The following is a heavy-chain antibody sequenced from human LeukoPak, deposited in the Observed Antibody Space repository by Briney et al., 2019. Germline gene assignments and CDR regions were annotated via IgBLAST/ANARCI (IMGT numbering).Heavy chain of an antibody. V-gene: IGHV3-7*01. D-gene: IGHD3-3*01. CDR3: ARDPYYDFWSDYHHFDY. J-gene: IGHJ4*02. CDR1: GFTFSSYW. Sequence: GGSLRLSCAASGFTFSSYWMSWVRQAPGKGLEWVANIKQDGSEKYYVDSVKGRFTISRDNAKNSLYLQMNSLRAEDTAVYYCARDPYYDFWSDYHHFDYWGQGTLVTVSS. CDR2: IKQDGSEK.